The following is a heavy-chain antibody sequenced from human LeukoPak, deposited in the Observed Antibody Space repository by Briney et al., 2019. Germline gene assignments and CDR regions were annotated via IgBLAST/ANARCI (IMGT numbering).Heavy chain of an antibody. CDR2: IYYSGST. J-gene: IGHJ4*02. CDR1: GGSISSSSYY. Sequence: SETLSLTCTVSGGSISSSSYYWGRIRQPPGKGLEWIGSIYYSGSTYYNPSLKSRVTISVDTSKNQFSLKLSSVTAADTAVYYCAGAIGYCSSTSCHPYFDYWGQGTLVTVSS. D-gene: IGHD2-2*01. V-gene: IGHV4-39*01. CDR3: AGAIGYCSSTSCHPYFDY.